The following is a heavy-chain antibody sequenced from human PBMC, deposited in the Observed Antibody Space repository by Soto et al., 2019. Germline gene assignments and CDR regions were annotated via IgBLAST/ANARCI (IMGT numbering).Heavy chain of an antibody. Sequence: QVQLVESGGGVVQPRRSLRLSCAASGFTFSSYGMHWVRQAPGKGLEWVAVISYDGSNKYYADSVKGRFTISRDNSKNTLYLQMNSLRAEDTAVYYCAKEAFVVVTAPDFDYWGQGTLVTVSS. CDR3: AKEAFVVVTAPDFDY. D-gene: IGHD2-21*02. J-gene: IGHJ4*02. V-gene: IGHV3-30*18. CDR1: GFTFSSYG. CDR2: ISYDGSNK.